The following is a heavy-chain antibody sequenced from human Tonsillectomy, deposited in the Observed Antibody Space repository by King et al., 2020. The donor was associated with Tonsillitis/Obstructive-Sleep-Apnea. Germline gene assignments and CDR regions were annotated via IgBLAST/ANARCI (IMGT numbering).Heavy chain of an antibody. D-gene: IGHD2-2*01. CDR2: INPNSGGT. J-gene: IGHJ5*01. V-gene: IGHV1-2*06. CDR1: GYTFTGYY. CDR3: ARDNHYCTSTTCYANWFAS. Sequence: VQLVESGAEVKKPGASVTVSCKASGYTFTGYYIHWVRQAPGQGLEWMGRINPNSGGTNYAQKFQGRVTMTRDTSITTAYMGLSGLRSDDAAVYYCARDNHYCTSTTCYANWFASWGQGTLVTVSS.